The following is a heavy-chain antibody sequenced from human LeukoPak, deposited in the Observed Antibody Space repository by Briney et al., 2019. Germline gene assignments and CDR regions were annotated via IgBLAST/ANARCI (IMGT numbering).Heavy chain of an antibody. CDR2: ISTYNGNT. CDR3: ARIGYYDSSGYYYGPFDY. V-gene: IGHV1-18*01. Sequence: GASVKVSCKASGYTFTNYGISWVRQAPGQGLEWMGWISTYNGNTNYAQKLQGRVTMTTDTSTSTAYMELRSLRSEDTAVYYYARIGYYDSSGYYYGPFDYWGQGTLVTVSS. CDR1: GYTFTNYG. D-gene: IGHD3-22*01. J-gene: IGHJ4*02.